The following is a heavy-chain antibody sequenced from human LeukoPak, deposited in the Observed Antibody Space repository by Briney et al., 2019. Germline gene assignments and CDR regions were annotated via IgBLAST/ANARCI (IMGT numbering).Heavy chain of an antibody. J-gene: IGHJ4*02. CDR3: ARGEHSVDS. V-gene: IGHV4-4*07. CDR1: GGANRSHY. CDR2: IYSSGYT. D-gene: IGHD1/OR15-1a*01. Sequence: SETLSLTCTVSGGANRSHYWNWIRQPAGKGLEWIGRIYSSGYTNDNPFLKSRITMSVDMSKNQFSLRLNSVTAADTAVYYCARGEHSVDSWGQGMLVTASS.